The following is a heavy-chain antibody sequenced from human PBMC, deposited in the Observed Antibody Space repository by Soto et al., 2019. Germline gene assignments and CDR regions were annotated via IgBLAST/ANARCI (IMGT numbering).Heavy chain of an antibody. CDR3: SRSSKTGDDALDI. CDR2: IRSKANSYAT. V-gene: IGHV3-73*01. CDR1: GFTFSVSA. Sequence: EVQLVESGGGLVQPGGSLKLSCAASGFTFSVSAMHWVRQASGKGLEWVGHIRSKANSYATSYAASVKGRFTISRDDSKNTAYLLNNSLKADDTAVYYCSRSSKTGDDALDIWGQGTMVPVSS. J-gene: IGHJ3*02. D-gene: IGHD7-27*01.